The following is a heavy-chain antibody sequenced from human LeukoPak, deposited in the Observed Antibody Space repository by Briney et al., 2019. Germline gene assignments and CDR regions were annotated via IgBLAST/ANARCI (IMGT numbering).Heavy chain of an antibody. CDR2: ISSSGDT. Sequence: PGGSLRLSCAASGFTFRKSDMHWVRQATGKGLEWVSGISSSGDTFYQDSVKGRFTISRENGENSLFLQLNSLRTGDTAVYYCVRALYNSGQFDPWGQGTLVTVSS. CDR3: VRALYNSGQFDP. CDR1: GFTFRKSD. D-gene: IGHD5-12*01. J-gene: IGHJ5*02. V-gene: IGHV3-13*04.